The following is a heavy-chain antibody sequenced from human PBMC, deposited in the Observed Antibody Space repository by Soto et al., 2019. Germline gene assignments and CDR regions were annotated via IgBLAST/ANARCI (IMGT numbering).Heavy chain of an antibody. CDR1: GFTFTSYI. V-gene: IGHV3-21*01. Sequence: VGSLRLSCAAPGFTFTSYIMHWVRQTPGKGLEWVSSIISSGSDIYYADSVKGRFTISRDNAKNSLYLQMNSLRAEDTAVYYCARAEPAAPFDYWGQGTLVTVSS. D-gene: IGHD2-2*01. CDR3: ARAEPAAPFDY. J-gene: IGHJ4*02. CDR2: IISSGSDI.